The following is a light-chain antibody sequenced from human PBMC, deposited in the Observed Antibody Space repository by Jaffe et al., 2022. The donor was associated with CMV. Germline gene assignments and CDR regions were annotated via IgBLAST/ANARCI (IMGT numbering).Light chain of an antibody. J-gene: IGKJ3*01. CDR2: GAS. Sequence: EIVLTQSPGTLSLSPGDAATLSCRASQRVSSSSLAWYQQRPGQAPRLLIYGASRRAPGIPDRFSGSESGTDFTLTISRLEPEDFAVYYCQQYGRSPFAFGPGTKVDMK. CDR1: QRVSSSS. CDR3: QQYGRSPFA. V-gene: IGKV3-20*01.